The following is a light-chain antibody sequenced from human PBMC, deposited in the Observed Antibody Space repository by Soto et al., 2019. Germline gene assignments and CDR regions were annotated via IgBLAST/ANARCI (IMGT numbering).Light chain of an antibody. CDR1: QSVSSIF. CDR3: QQYGSSPRT. V-gene: IGKV3-20*01. CDR2: GAS. J-gene: IGKJ1*01. Sequence: EIVLTQSPGTLSLSPGERATLSCRASQSVSSIFLAWYQHKPGQAPRLLIYGASTRATGIPDRFSGSGSGTDFILTISRLEPEDFAVYYCQQYGSSPRTFGHGTRAEIK.